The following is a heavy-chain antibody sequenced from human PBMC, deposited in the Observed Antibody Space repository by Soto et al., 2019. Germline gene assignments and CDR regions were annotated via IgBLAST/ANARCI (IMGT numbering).Heavy chain of an antibody. CDR1: GFTFSSYA. V-gene: IGHV3-23*01. CDR2: ISGSGGST. Sequence: EVQLLESGGGLVQPGGSLRLSCAASGFTFSSYAMSWVRQAPGKGLEWVSAISGSGGSTYYADSVKGRFTISRDNSKNTLYLQMNSLRAEYTAVYYCAKDNLRAYYGSGSQNYFDYWGQGTLVTVSS. CDR3: AKDNLRAYYGSGSQNYFDY. J-gene: IGHJ4*02. D-gene: IGHD3-10*01.